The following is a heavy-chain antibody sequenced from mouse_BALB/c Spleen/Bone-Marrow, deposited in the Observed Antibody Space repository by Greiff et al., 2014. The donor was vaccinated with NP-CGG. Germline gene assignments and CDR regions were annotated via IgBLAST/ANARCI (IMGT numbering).Heavy chain of an antibody. CDR3: AKGTPYGSSFAY. V-gene: IGHV3-2*02. CDR1: GYSITSDYA. Sequence: VQLQQLGPGLVKPSQSLSLTCTVTGYSITSDYAWNWIRQFPGNKLEWMGYISYSGSTSYNPSLKSRISITRDTSKNQFFLQLNSVTTEDTATYYCAKGTPYGSSFAYWGQGTLVTVSA. J-gene: IGHJ3*01. D-gene: IGHD1-3*01. CDR2: ISYSGST.